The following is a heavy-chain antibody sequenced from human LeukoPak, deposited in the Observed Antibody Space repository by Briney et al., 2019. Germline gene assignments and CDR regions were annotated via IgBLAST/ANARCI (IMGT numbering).Heavy chain of an antibody. CDR3: AKDQSPARPGDY. D-gene: IGHD6-6*01. CDR2: ISGSGGST. V-gene: IGHV3-23*01. J-gene: IGHJ4*02. CDR1: GFTLSSYA. Sequence: GGSLRLSCGASGFTLSSYAMSWVRQAPGKGLEWVSAISGSGGSTYYADSVKGRFTISRDNSKNTLYLQMNSLRAEDTAVYYCAKDQSPARPGDYWGQGTLVTVSS.